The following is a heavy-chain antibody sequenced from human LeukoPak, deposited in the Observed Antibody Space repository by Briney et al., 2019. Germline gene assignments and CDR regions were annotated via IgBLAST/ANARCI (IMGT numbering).Heavy chain of an antibody. D-gene: IGHD3-10*01. CDR1: GFTFSSYS. Sequence: GSLRLSCAASGFTFSSYSMNWVRQAPGKGLEWVANIKQDGSEKYYVDSVKGRFTISRDNAKNSLYLQMNSLRTEDTAVYYCARARAYYFDYWGQGTLVTVSS. CDR3: ARARAYYFDY. CDR2: IKQDGSEK. V-gene: IGHV3-7*01. J-gene: IGHJ4*02.